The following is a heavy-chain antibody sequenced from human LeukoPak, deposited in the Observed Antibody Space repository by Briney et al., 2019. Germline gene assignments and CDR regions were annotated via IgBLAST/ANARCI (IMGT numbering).Heavy chain of an antibody. CDR2: IYTSGST. CDR1: GGSLSSGSYY. CDR3: ARTPSYYYYMDV. V-gene: IGHV4-61*02. Sequence: SQTLSLTCTVSGGSLSSGSYYWSWIRQPAGKGLEWIGRIYTSGSTNYNPPLKSRATISVDTSKNQFSLKLSSVTAADTAVYYCARTPSYYYYMDVWGKGTTVTVSS. J-gene: IGHJ6*03.